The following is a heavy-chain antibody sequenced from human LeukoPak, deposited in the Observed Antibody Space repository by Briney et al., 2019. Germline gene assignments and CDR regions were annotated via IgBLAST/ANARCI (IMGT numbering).Heavy chain of an antibody. J-gene: IGHJ5*02. CDR3: ARDELHNWFDP. CDR2: INHSGST. Sequence: SETLSLTCAVYGGSFSAYYWTWIRQPPGKGLEWIGEINHSGSTNYNPPLKSRVTISVDTSKNQFSLKLSSVTAADTAVYYCARDELHNWFDPWGQGTLVTVSS. D-gene: IGHD1-7*01. CDR1: GGSFSAYY. V-gene: IGHV4-34*01.